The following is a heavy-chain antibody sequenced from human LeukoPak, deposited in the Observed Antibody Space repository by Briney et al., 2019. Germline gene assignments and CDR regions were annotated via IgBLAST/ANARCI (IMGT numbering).Heavy chain of an antibody. V-gene: IGHV1-18*01. CDR3: ARVGYSSSWYPFDY. CDR1: GYTFTSYG. CDR2: ISAYNGNT. Sequence: GASVKVSCKASGYTFTSYGISWVRQAPGQGLEWMGWISAYNGNTNYAQRLQGRVTMTTDTSTSTAYMELSSLRSEDTAVYYCARVGYSSSWYPFDYWGQGTLVAVSS. D-gene: IGHD6-13*01. J-gene: IGHJ4*02.